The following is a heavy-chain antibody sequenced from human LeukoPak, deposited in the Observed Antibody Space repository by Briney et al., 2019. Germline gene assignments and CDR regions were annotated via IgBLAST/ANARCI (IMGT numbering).Heavy chain of an antibody. V-gene: IGHV1-69*13. Sequence: ASVKVSCKASGGTFSSYAISWVRQAPGQGLEWMGGIIPTFGTANYAQKFQGRVTITADESTSTAYMELSSLRSEDTAVYYCARGGYCSSTSCSYYYYYMDVWGKGTTVTIS. CDR1: GGTFSSYA. J-gene: IGHJ6*03. CDR3: ARGGYCSSTSCSYYYYYMDV. CDR2: IIPTFGTA. D-gene: IGHD2-2*01.